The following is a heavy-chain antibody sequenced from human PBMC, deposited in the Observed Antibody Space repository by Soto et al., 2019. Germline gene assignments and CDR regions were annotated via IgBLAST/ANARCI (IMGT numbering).Heavy chain of an antibody. CDR2: ISGSGGST. CDR1: GFTFSSYA. J-gene: IGHJ4*02. CDR3: AKSRGITMIGPIDY. Sequence: MRLSCAASGFTFSSYAMSWVRQAPGKGLEWVSAISGSGGSTYYADSVKGRFTISRDNSKNTLYLQMNSLRAEDTAVYYCAKSRGITMIGPIDYWGQGTLVTVSS. D-gene: IGHD3-22*01. V-gene: IGHV3-23*01.